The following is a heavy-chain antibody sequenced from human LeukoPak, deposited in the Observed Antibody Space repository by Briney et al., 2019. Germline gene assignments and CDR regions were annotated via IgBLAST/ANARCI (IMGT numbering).Heavy chain of an antibody. V-gene: IGHV3-64D*06. Sequence: GGSLRLSCSASGFTFSSYAVHWVRQAPGKGLEYVSGISNYGGSTYYADSVKGRFTISRDNSKNTLYLQMSSLRPDDTAVYYCVKGQYQRNYSDYWGQGTLVTVSS. CDR2: ISNYGGST. D-gene: IGHD2-2*01. CDR3: VKGQYQRNYSDY. CDR1: GFTFSSYA. J-gene: IGHJ4*02.